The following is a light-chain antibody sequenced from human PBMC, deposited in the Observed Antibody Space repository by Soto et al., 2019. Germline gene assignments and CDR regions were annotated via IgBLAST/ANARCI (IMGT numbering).Light chain of an antibody. J-gene: IGKJ2*01. CDR1: QSVSSY. CDR3: QQRSKWPRYT. V-gene: IGKV3-11*01. Sequence: EIVLTQSPATLSLSPGERATLSCRASQSVSSYLAWYQQKPGQAPRLLIYDASNRATGIPARFSGSGSGTDFNRTTSSLEPEDFALYYCQQRSKWPRYTFGQGTQLEIK. CDR2: DAS.